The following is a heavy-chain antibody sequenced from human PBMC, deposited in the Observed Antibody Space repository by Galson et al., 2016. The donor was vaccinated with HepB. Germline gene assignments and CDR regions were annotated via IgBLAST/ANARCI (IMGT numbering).Heavy chain of an antibody. Sequence: QSGAEVKKPGESLKISCKGSGYMFTSYRIGWVRQMPGKGLEWMGIINPTDSDARYSPSFQGQVIISIDKSISTAYLQWSSLQASDTATYFCARRISSASGWFDPWGQGTLVTVSS. D-gene: IGHD6-6*01. CDR3: ARRISSASGWFDP. CDR1: GYMFTSYR. J-gene: IGHJ5*02. CDR2: INPTDSDA. V-gene: IGHV5-51*01.